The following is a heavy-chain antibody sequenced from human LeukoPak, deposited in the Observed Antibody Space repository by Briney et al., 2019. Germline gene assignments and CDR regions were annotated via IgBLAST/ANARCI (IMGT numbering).Heavy chain of an antibody. D-gene: IGHD1-14*01. CDR2: IGPTGTDR. V-gene: IGHV3-21*01. Sequence: GGSLRLSCAASGFTFSSCGFNWVRQAPRKGLEWVSSIGPTGTDRYYADSVRGRFTITRDNAKNSMYLQMDSLRDEDTAVYYCATETIGRHYDYWGQGTLLTVSS. CDR1: GFTFSSCG. J-gene: IGHJ4*02. CDR3: ATETIGRHYDY.